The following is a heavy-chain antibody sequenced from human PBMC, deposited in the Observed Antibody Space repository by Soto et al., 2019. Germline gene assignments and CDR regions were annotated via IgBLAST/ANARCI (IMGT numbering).Heavy chain of an antibody. D-gene: IGHD3-10*01. J-gene: IGHJ4*02. CDR1: GYTFTSYD. V-gene: IGHV1-8*01. CDR2: MNPNSGNT. CDR3: AINEVYYYGSGSFGL. Sequence: ASVKVSCKASGYTFTSYDINWVRQATGQGLEWMGWMNPNSGNTGYAQKFQGRVTMTRNTSISTAYMELSSLRSEDTAVYYCAINEVYYYGSGSFGLWGQGTLVTVSS.